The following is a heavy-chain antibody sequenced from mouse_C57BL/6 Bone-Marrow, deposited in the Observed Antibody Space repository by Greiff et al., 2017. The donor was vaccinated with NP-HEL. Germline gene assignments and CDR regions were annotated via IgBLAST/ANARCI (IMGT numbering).Heavy chain of an antibody. V-gene: IGHV1-64*01. J-gene: IGHJ1*03. CDR3: AREGWYFDV. Sequence: QVQLKQPGAELVKPGASVKLSCKASGYTFTSYWMHWVKQRPGQGLEWIGMIHPNSGSTNYNEKFKSKATLTVDKSSSTAYMQLSSLTSEDSAVCYCAREGWYFDVWGTGTTVTVSS. CDR2: IHPNSGST. CDR1: GYTFTSYW.